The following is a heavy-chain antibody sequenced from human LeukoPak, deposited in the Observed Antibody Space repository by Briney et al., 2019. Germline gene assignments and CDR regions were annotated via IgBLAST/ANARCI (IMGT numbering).Heavy chain of an antibody. D-gene: IGHD6-6*01. CDR1: GYTFTSYG. CDR2: ISAYNGNT. J-gene: IGHJ3*02. V-gene: IGHV1-18*01. Sequence: ASVKVSCKASGYTFTSYGISWVRQAPGQGLEWMGWISAYNGNTNYAQKLQGRVTMTTDTSTSTAYMELRSLRSDDTAVYYCASSIAARTLGAFDIWGQGTMVTVSS. CDR3: ASSIAARTLGAFDI.